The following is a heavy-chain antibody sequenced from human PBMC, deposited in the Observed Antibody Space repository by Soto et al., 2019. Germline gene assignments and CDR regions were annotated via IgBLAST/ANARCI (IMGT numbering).Heavy chain of an antibody. CDR1: GGSISSYY. V-gene: IGHV4-59*01. CDR3: ARLVETARATGWFDP. D-gene: IGHD5-18*01. J-gene: IGHJ5*02. Sequence: SETLSLTCTVSGGSISSYYWSWIRQPPGKGLEWIGYIYYSGSTNYNPSLKSRVTISVDTSKNQFSLKLSSVTAAETAVYYCARLVETARATGWFDPWGQGTLVTVSS. CDR2: IYYSGST.